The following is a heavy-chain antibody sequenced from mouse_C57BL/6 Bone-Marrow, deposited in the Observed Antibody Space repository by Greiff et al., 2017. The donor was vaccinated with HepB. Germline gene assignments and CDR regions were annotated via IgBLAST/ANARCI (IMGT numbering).Heavy chain of an antibody. CDR1: GYTFTSYW. CDR2: IDPNSGGT. J-gene: IGHJ4*01. V-gene: IGHV1-72*01. D-gene: IGHD2-4*01. Sequence: QVQLKQPGAELVKPGASVKLSCKASGYTFTSYWMHWVKQRPGRGLEWIGRIDPNSGGTKYNEKFKSKATLTVDKPSSTAYMQLSSLTSEDSAVYYCASSYYDYDYYAMDYWGQGTSVTVSS. CDR3: ASSYYDYDYYAMDY.